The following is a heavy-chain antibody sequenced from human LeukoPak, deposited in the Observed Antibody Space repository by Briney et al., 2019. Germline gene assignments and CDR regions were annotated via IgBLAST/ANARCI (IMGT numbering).Heavy chain of an antibody. V-gene: IGHV3-7*03. CDR3: ARDSTWRLDY. CDR1: GFTFSSHW. Sequence: GGPLRLSCTASGFTFSSHWMTWVRQPPGKGLEWVANIKEDGSVKYYVDSVKGRFSISRDNTKSALYLQMDSLRADDTAVYFCARDSTWRLDYWGQGTLITVSS. CDR2: IKEDGSVK. J-gene: IGHJ4*02. D-gene: IGHD5-12*01.